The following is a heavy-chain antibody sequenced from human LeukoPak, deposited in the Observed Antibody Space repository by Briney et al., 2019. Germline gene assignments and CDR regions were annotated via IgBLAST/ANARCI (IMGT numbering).Heavy chain of an antibody. V-gene: IGHV1-18*01. D-gene: IGHD6-13*01. CDR2: ISAYNGNT. CDR3: ARVYSSSWYGWFDP. J-gene: IGHJ5*02. CDR1: GYTFTSCG. Sequence: GASVKVSCKASGYTFTSCGISWVRQAPGQGLEWMGWISAYNGNTNYAQKLQGRVTMTTDTSTSTAYMELRSLRSDDTAVYYCARVYSSSWYGWFDPWGQGTLVTVSS.